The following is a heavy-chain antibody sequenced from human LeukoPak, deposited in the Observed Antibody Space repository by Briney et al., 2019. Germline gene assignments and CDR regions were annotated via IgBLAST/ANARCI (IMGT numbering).Heavy chain of an antibody. CDR3: ARDHGYSSGWYYFDY. CDR2: INPNSGGT. J-gene: IGHJ4*02. D-gene: IGHD6-19*01. CDR1: GYTFTSYG. Sequence: GASVKVSCKASGYTFTSYGISWVRQAPGQGLEWMGWINPNSGGTNYAQKFQGRVTMTRDTSISTAYMELSRLRSDDTAVYYCARDHGYSSGWYYFDYWGQGTLVTVSS. V-gene: IGHV1-2*02.